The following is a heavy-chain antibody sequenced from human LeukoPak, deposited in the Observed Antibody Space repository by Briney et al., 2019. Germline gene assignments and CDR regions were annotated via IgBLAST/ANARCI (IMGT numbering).Heavy chain of an antibody. J-gene: IGHJ6*02. CDR3: AREGDSSSSRAGLYYGMDV. D-gene: IGHD6-13*01. CDR2: SYSGGNA. Sequence: GGSLRLSCAASGFTVSSNYMTWVRQAPGKGLEWVSVSYSGGNAYYADSVKDRFTISRDNSKNTLYLQMNSLRAEDTAVYYCAREGDSSSSRAGLYYGMDVWGQGTTVTVSS. CDR1: GFTVSSNY. V-gene: IGHV3-66*01.